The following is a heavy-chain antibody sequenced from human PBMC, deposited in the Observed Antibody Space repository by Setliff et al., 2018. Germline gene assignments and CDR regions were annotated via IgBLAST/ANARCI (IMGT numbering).Heavy chain of an antibody. CDR1: GYSLSNYV. V-gene: IGHV7-4-1*02. J-gene: IGHJ4*01. Sequence: ASVKVSCKASGYSLSNYVMNWVRQAPGQGLEWMGWINTKTGDPTYAQGYTGRFAFSLDTSGSATYLDISNLKAEDTATYYCARADHLVTTTFDYWGQGTLVTVS. D-gene: IGHD4-17*01. CDR2: INTKTGDP. CDR3: ARADHLVTTTFDY.